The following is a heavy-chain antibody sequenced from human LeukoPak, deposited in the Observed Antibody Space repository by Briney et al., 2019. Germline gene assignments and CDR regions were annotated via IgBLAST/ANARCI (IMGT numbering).Heavy chain of an antibody. CDR1: GYXFANYW. D-gene: IGHD2-2*01. Sequence: GESLKISCKVSGYXFANYWISWVRQMPGKGLEWMGIIYPGDSDTRYSPSFQGQVSIAVDKSISTAYLQWNSLKTSDSAMYYCARQNHVGGCDSRSCYGRRGMDVWGQGTTVTVSS. J-gene: IGHJ6*02. CDR2: IYPGDSDT. CDR3: ARQNHVGGCDSRSCYGRRGMDV. V-gene: IGHV5-51*01.